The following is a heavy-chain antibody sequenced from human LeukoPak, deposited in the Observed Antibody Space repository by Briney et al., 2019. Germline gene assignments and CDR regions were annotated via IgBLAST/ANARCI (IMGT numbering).Heavy chain of an antibody. V-gene: IGHV3-30*18. CDR3: AKEGSKGDFDY. CDR2: ISYDGSNK. CDR1: GFTGSSYD. D-gene: IGHD1-26*01. J-gene: IGHJ4*02. Sequence: RISLILFSAGSGFTGSSYDMEWAPPAPGLELEWVTVISYDGSNKYYGDYVKGRFTISRDNSKNTLYLKMNSLRAEDTAVYYCAKEGSKGDFDYWGQGTLVTVSS.